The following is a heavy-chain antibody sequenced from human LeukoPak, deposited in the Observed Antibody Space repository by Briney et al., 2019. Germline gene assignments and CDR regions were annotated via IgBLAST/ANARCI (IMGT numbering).Heavy chain of an antibody. D-gene: IGHD3-22*01. CDR1: GFTFSSYA. CDR3: AKDLGSYYYDSSGYSREGY. CDR2: ISYDGSNK. Sequence: GGSLRLSCAASGFTFSSYAMSWVRQAPGKGLEWVAVISYDGSNKYYADSVKGRFTISRDNSKNTLYLQMNSLRAEDTAVYYCAKDLGSYYYDSSGYSREGYWGQGTLVTVSS. V-gene: IGHV3-30*18. J-gene: IGHJ4*02.